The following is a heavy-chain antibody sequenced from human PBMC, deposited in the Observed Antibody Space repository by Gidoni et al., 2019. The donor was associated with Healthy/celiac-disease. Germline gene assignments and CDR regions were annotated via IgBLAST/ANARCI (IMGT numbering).Heavy chain of an antibody. Sequence: EVQLVESGGGLVKPGGSLRLSCAASGFTFSSYSMNWVRQAPGKGLEWFSSISSSSSYIYYADSVKGRFTISRYNAKNSLYLQMNSLRAEDTAVYYCAASIAAAGVSSYFDYWGQGTLVTVSS. CDR1: GFTFSSYS. J-gene: IGHJ4*02. V-gene: IGHV3-21*01. D-gene: IGHD6-13*01. CDR3: AASIAAAGVSSYFDY. CDR2: ISSSSSYI.